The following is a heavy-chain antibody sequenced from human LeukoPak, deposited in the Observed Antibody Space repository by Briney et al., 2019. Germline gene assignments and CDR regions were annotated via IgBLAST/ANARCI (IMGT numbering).Heavy chain of an antibody. CDR1: GGSISSYY. V-gene: IGHV4-59*01. J-gene: IGHJ3*02. CDR2: IYYSGST. D-gene: IGHD3-10*01. Sequence: PSETLSLTCTVYGGSISSYYWSWIRQPPGKGLEWIGYIYYSGSTNYNPSLKSRVTISVDTSKNQFSLKLSSVTAADTAVYYCARDVGPMVRGVSAFDIWGQGTMVTVSS. CDR3: ARDVGPMVRGVSAFDI.